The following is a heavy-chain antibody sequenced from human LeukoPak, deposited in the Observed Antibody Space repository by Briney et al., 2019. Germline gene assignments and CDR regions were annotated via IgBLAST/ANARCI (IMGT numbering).Heavy chain of an antibody. D-gene: IGHD2-21*01. J-gene: IGHJ5*02. CDR1: GYSFTDYY. V-gene: IGHV1-2*02. CDR2: INPNSGGT. CDR3: ARADRLHGGPYLIGP. Sequence: ASVTVSCKTSGYSFTDYYMHWVRQAPGQGLEWMGWINPNSGGTSSAQKFQGRVTMTRDTSITTVYMEVRWLTSDDTAVYYCARADRLHGGPYLIGPWGQGTLVTVSS.